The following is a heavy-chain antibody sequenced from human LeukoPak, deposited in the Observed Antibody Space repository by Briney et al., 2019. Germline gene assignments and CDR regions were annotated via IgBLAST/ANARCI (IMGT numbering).Heavy chain of an antibody. CDR1: GFSLSTSGVG. Sequence: SGPTLVNPTQTLTLTCTFSGFSLSTSGVGVGWIRQPPGKALEWLALIYWNDDKRYSPSLKSRLTITKDTYKTQVVLTMTNMDPVDTATYYCAHIESTAPDIVVVVARNWFDPWGQGTLVTVSS. J-gene: IGHJ5*02. D-gene: IGHD2-15*01. CDR3: AHIESTAPDIVVVVARNWFDP. CDR2: IYWNDDK. V-gene: IGHV2-5*01.